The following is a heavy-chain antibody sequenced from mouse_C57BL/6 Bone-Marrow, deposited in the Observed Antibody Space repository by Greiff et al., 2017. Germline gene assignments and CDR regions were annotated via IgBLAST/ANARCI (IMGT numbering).Heavy chain of an antibody. CDR2: IDPSDSYT. CDR3: ARDLYYGNYGYAMDY. V-gene: IGHV1-50*01. D-gene: IGHD2-1*01. CDR1: GYTFTSYW. J-gene: IGHJ4*01. Sequence: VQLQHPGAELVKPGASVKLSCKASGYTFTSYWMQWVKQRPGQGLEWIGEIDPSDSYTNYNQKFKGKATLTVDTSSSTVYMQLSSLTSEDSAVYYCARDLYYGNYGYAMDYWGQGTSVTVSA.